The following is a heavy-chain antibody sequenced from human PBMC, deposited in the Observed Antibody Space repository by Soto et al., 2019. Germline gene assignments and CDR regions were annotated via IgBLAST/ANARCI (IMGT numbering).Heavy chain of an antibody. Sequence: SETLSLTCTVSGGSISSGGYYWSWIRQHPGKGLEWIGYIYYSGSTYYNPSLKSRVTISVDTSKNQFSLKLSSVTAADTAVYYCAHSGYDPYYFDYWGQGTLVTVSS. CDR1: GGSISSGGYY. D-gene: IGHD5-12*01. J-gene: IGHJ4*02. CDR3: AHSGYDPYYFDY. CDR2: IYYSGST. V-gene: IGHV4-31*03.